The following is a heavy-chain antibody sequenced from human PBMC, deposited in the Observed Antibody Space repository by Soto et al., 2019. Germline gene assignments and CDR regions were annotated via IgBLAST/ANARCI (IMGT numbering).Heavy chain of an antibody. V-gene: IGHV3-30*04. Sequence: GGSLRLSCTASGFSFSTYAMYWVRQAPGKGLEWVAIISYDGSNAQYADSVKGRFTVARDNSKNTLYLQMHSRTAEDTAVYYCARDGGGFGELLLNSYDAFDLWGQGKLVTVS. CDR1: GFSFSTYA. D-gene: IGHD3-10*01. J-gene: IGHJ3*01. CDR3: ARDGGGFGELLLNSYDAFDL. CDR2: ISYDGSNA.